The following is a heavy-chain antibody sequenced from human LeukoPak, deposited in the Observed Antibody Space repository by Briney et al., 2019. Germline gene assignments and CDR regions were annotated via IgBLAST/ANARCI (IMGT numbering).Heavy chain of an antibody. J-gene: IGHJ4*02. CDR3: ARGSWISIDY. D-gene: IGHD5-12*01. CDR1: GVSFSGYY. V-gene: IGHV4-34*01. CDR2: INHSGST. Sequence: SETLSLTCAVYGVSFSGYYWSWIRQPPGKGLEWIGEINHSGSTNYNPSLKSRVTISVDTSKNQFSLKLSSVTAADTAVYYCARGSWISIDYWGQGTLVTVSS.